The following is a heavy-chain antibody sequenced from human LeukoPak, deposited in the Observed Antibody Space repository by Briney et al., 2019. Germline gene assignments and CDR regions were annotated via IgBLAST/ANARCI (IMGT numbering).Heavy chain of an antibody. CDR2: TYYRSKWYN. CDR1: GDSVSSNSAA. D-gene: IGHD3-3*01. J-gene: IGHJ6*03. Sequence: SQTLSLTCAISGDSVSSNSAAWNWLRQSPSRGLEWLGRTYYRSKWYNDYAVSVKSLITINPDTSKNQFSLQLNSVTPEDTAVYYCARDKRGDFWSGYPSYYMDVWGKGTTVTVSS. CDR3: ARDKRGDFWSGYPSYYMDV. V-gene: IGHV6-1*01.